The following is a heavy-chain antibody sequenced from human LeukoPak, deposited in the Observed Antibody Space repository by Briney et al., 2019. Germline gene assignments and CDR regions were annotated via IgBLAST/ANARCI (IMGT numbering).Heavy chain of an antibody. CDR2: MNPNSGNT. Sequence: ASVKVSCKASGYTFTSYDINWVRQAPGQGLEWMGWMNPNSGNTGYAQKFQGRVTMTRNTSISTAYMELSSLRSEDTAVYYCARGGYSYGYDWFDPWGRGTLVTVSS. D-gene: IGHD5-18*01. J-gene: IGHJ5*02. V-gene: IGHV1-8*01. CDR1: GYTFTSYD. CDR3: ARGGYSYGYDWFDP.